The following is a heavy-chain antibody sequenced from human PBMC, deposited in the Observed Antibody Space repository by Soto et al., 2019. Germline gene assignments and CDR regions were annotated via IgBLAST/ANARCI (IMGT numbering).Heavy chain of an antibody. J-gene: IGHJ4*02. D-gene: IGHD6-19*01. V-gene: IGHV1-69*08. CDR3: ARDTVYSSGWYFDY. CDR2: IIPILGIA. Sequence: QVQLVQSGAAVKKPGSSVKVSCKASGGTFSSYTISWVRQAPGQGLEWMGRIIPILGIANYAQKFQGRVTITADKSTSTAYMELSSLRSEDTAVYYCARDTVYSSGWYFDYWGQGTLVTVSS. CDR1: GGTFSSYT.